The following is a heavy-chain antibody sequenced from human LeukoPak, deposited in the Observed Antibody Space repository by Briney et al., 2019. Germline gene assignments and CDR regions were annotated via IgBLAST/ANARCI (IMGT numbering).Heavy chain of an antibody. J-gene: IGHJ5*02. Sequence: PSETLSLTCTVSGYSISSGYYWGWIRQPPGKGLEWIGSIYHSGSTYYNPSLKSRVTISVDTSKNQFSLKLSSVTAADTAVYYCAREGSYDSSGYYYQINWFDPWGQGTLVTVSS. CDR1: GYSISSGYY. CDR2: IYHSGST. D-gene: IGHD3-22*01. CDR3: AREGSYDSSGYYYQINWFDP. V-gene: IGHV4-38-2*02.